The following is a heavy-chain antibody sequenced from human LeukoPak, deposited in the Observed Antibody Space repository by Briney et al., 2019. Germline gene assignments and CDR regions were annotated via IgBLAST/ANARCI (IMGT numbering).Heavy chain of an antibody. CDR2: IYYSGST. J-gene: IGHJ5*02. CDR1: GGSISSSSYY. D-gene: IGHD4-23*01. Sequence: SETLSLTCTVSGGSISSSSYYWGWIRQPPGKGLEWIGSIYYSGSTYYNPSLKSRVTISVDTSKNQFSLKLSSVTAADTAVYYCARASNSGADWFDPWGQGTLVTVSS. CDR3: ARASNSGADWFDP. V-gene: IGHV4-39*01.